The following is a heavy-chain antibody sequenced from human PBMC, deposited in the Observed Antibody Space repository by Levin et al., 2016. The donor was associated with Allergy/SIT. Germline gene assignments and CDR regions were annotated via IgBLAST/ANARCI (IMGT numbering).Heavy chain of an antibody. V-gene: IGHV4-34*01. J-gene: IGHJ4*02. CDR3: AFHYYDSSGSYYNFDY. CDR1: GGSFSDYY. CDR2: INHRGST. Sequence: SETLSLTCTVYGGSFSDYYWSWIRQPPGKGLEWIGEINHRGSTNYNPSLKSRVTISLDTSKKQFSLKLSSVTAADTAVYYCAFHYYDSSGSYYNFDYWGQGTLVTVSS. D-gene: IGHD3-22*01.